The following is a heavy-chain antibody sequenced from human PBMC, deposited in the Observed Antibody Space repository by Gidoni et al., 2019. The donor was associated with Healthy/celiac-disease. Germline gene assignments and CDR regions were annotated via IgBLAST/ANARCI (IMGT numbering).Heavy chain of an antibody. CDR1: GYSISSGYY. Sequence: QVQLQESGPGLVTPSETLSLTCTFSGYSISSGYYWGWVRQPPGKGLEWIGSIYHSWSTYYNPSLKSRVTISVDTSKNQFSLKLSSGTAADTAVYYCTRYQLLYARFDPWGQGTLVTVSS. CDR2: IYHSWST. V-gene: IGHV4-38-2*02. D-gene: IGHD2-2*02. J-gene: IGHJ5*02. CDR3: TRYQLLYARFDP.